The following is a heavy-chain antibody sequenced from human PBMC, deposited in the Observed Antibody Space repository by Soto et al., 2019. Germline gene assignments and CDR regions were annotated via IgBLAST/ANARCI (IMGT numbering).Heavy chain of an antibody. V-gene: IGHV3-23*01. Sequence: EVQLLESGGGLVQPGGSLRLSCAASGFTFSSYAMSWVRQAPGKGLEWVSAISGSGGSTYYADSVKGRFTISRDNYKNTLYQQMNSLRAEDTAVYYCAKDHRYSSSLVWFDPWGQGTLVTVSS. CDR2: ISGSGGST. D-gene: IGHD6-13*01. J-gene: IGHJ5*02. CDR1: GFTFSSYA. CDR3: AKDHRYSSSLVWFDP.